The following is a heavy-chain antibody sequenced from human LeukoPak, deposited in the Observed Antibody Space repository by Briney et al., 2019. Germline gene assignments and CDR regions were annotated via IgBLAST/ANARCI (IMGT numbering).Heavy chain of an antibody. D-gene: IGHD2-21*01. CDR3: ARLGGGALLDY. CDR1: GYSFTSYW. J-gene: IGHJ4*02. V-gene: IGHV5-10-1*01. Sequence: GESLKISCKGSGYSFTSYWIGWLRQMPGKGLEWMGRIDPSDSYTNYSPSFRGHVTISADKSISTAYLQWSSLKTSDTAMYYCARLGGGALLDYWGQGTLVTVSS. CDR2: IDPSDSYT.